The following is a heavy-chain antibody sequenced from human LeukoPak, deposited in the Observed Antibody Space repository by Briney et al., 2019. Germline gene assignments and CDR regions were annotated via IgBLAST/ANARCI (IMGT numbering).Heavy chain of an antibody. V-gene: IGHV3-30*18. CDR1: GFTFSSYG. CDR2: ISYDGSNK. Sequence: GGSLRFSCAASGFTFSSYGMHWVRQAPGKGLEWEAVISYDGSNKYYADSVKGRFTISRDNSKNTLYLQMNSLRAEDTAVYYCAKELGMEVYYFDYWGQGTLVTVSS. D-gene: IGHD1-1*01. CDR3: AKELGMEVYYFDY. J-gene: IGHJ4*02.